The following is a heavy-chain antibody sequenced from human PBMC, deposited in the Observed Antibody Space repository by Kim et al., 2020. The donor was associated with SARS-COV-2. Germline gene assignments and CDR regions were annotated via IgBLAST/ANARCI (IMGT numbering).Heavy chain of an antibody. V-gene: IGHV3-9*01. Sequence: GGSLRLSCAASGFTFDDYAMHWVRQAPGKGLEWVSGISWNSGSIGYADSVKGRFTISRDNAKNSLYLQMNSLRAEDTALYYCAKDIGAYYGSGSRDYWGQGTLVTVSS. CDR3: AKDIGAYYGSGSRDY. J-gene: IGHJ4*02. D-gene: IGHD3-10*01. CDR1: GFTFDDYA. CDR2: ISWNSGSI.